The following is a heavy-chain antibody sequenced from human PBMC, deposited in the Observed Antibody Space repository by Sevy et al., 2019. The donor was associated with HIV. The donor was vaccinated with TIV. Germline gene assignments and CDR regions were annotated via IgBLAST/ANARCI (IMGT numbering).Heavy chain of an antibody. V-gene: IGHV3-33*01. Sequence: GESLKISCAASGFTFSSYGMHWVRQAPGKGLEWAAVIWYDGSNKYDADSVKGRFTISRDNSKNTLYLLMNSLRAEDTAVYCYARDLAVVVAARDAFDIWGQGTMVTVSS. CDR2: IWYDGSNK. CDR3: ARDLAVVVAARDAFDI. D-gene: IGHD2-15*01. J-gene: IGHJ3*02. CDR1: GFTFSSYG.